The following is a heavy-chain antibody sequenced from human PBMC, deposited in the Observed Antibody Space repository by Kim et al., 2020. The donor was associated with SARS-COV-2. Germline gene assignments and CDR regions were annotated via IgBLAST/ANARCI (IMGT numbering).Heavy chain of an antibody. Sequence: SVKVSCKASGFTFTSSAMQWVRQARGQRLEWIGWIVVGSGNTNYAQKFQERVTITRDMSTSTAYMELSSLRSEDTAVYYCAARVENFDPDLFFDYWGQGTLVTVSS. V-gene: IGHV1-58*02. D-gene: IGHD3-9*01. CDR2: IVVGSGNT. CDR1: GFTFTSSA. J-gene: IGHJ4*02. CDR3: AARVENFDPDLFFDY.